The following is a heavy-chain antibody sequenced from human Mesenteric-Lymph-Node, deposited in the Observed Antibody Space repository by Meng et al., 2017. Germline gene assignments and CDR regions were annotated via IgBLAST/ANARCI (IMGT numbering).Heavy chain of an antibody. D-gene: IGHD1-26*01. J-gene: IGHJ3*02. V-gene: IGHV1-8*01. CDR1: GYTFTNYD. Sequence: ASVKVSCKASGYTFTNYDIYWVRQAPGQGLEWMGWMNFYSGNAGYAQKFQDRVTMTTNTSISTAYMEVRSLDTGDTAVYYCARQPSGGFRGAFDIWGQGTMVTVSS. CDR3: ARQPSGGFRGAFDI. CDR2: MNFYSGNA.